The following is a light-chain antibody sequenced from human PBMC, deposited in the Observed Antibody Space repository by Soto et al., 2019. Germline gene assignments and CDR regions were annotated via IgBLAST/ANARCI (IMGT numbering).Light chain of an antibody. J-gene: IGKJ4*02. CDR1: QSVSSY. CDR3: QQRR. CDR2: DAS. Sequence: EIVLTQSPATLSLSPGERATLSCRASQSVSSYLAWYQQKPGQAPRLLIYDASNRATGIPARFSGSGSGTDFTLTISSLEAEDFADYYCQQRRFGGGTKVEIK. V-gene: IGKV3-11*01.